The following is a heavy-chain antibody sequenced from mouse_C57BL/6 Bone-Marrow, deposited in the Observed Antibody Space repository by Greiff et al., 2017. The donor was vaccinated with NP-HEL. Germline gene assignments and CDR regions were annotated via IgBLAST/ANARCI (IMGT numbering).Heavy chain of an antibody. D-gene: IGHD1-1*02. Sequence: QVQLKQPGTELVKPGASVKLSCKASGYTFTSYWMHWVKQRPGQGLEWIGNINPSNGGTNYNEKFKSKATLTVDKSSSTAYMQLSSLTSEDSAVYYCARVRSYYLYFDYGGQGTTLTVSS. CDR2: INPSNGGT. CDR1: GYTFTSYW. V-gene: IGHV1-53*01. CDR3: ARVRSYYLYFDY. J-gene: IGHJ2*01.